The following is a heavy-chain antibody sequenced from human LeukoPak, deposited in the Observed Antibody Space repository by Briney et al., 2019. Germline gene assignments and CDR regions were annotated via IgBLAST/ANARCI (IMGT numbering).Heavy chain of an antibody. CDR3: ARRRTMVRGVIDY. CDR2: INHSGST. D-gene: IGHD3-10*01. CDR1: GGSFSGYY. V-gene: IGHV4-34*01. Sequence: SETLSLTCAVYGGSFSGYYWSWIRQPPGKGLEWIGEINHSGSTNYNPSLKSQVTISVDTSKNQFSLKLSSVTAADTAVYYCARRRTMVRGVIDYWGQGTLVTVPS. J-gene: IGHJ4*02.